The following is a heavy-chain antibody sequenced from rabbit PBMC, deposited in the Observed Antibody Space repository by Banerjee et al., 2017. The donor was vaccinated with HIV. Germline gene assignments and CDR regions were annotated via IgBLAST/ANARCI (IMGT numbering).Heavy chain of an antibody. CDR2: INTSSGNS. Sequence: QEQLEESGGDLVKPEGSLTITCTASGFSFSNKYVMCWVRQAPGKGLEWIACINTSSGNSVYATWAKGRFTISRTSSTTVALQMTSLTAADTATYFCARDRGDWGYYFTLWGQGTLVTVS. CDR1: GFSFSNKYV. J-gene: IGHJ4*01. V-gene: IGHV1S45*01. CDR3: ARDRGDWGYYFTL. D-gene: IGHD4-1*01.